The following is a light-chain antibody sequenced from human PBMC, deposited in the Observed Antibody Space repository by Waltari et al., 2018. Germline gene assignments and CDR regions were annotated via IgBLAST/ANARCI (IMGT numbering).Light chain of an antibody. CDR2: WAS. J-gene: IGKJ1*01. CDR1: QSVLYSSNNKNF. CDR3: QQYYSTPPR. V-gene: IGKV4-1*01. Sequence: DIVMTQSPDSLAVSLGERATIYCKSSQSVLYSSNNKNFLAWYQQKPGQPPKLLIYWASTRESGVPDRFSGSGSGTDFTLTISSLQAEDVAVYYCQQYYSTPPRFGQGTKVEI.